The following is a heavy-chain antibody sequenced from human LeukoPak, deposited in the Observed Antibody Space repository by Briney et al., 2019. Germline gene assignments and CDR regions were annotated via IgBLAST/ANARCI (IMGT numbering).Heavy chain of an antibody. CDR3: ARGASYCSSTGCYPDY. J-gene: IGHJ4*02. V-gene: IGHV5-51*01. CDR1: GYSFTSYW. D-gene: IGHD2-2*01. Sequence: GESLKISCKGSGYSFTSYWIGWVRQMPGKGLEWMGLIYPVDSDTRYSPSFQGQVTISADKSISTAYLQWSSLKASDTAMYYCARGASYCSSTGCYPDYWGQGTQVTVSS. CDR2: IYPVDSDT.